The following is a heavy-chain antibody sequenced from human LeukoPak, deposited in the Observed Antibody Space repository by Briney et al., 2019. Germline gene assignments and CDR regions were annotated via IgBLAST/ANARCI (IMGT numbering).Heavy chain of an antibody. CDR1: GYTFINYY. Sequence: GASVKVSCKASGYTFINYYIHLVRQAPGQGLEWMGIINPSGGSTSYAQKFQGRVTMTRDTSTSTVYMYLSSLGSEDTAVYYCARAFDSYGLDYWVQGTLVTVSS. CDR3: ARAFDSYGLDY. J-gene: IGHJ4*02. V-gene: IGHV1-46*01. CDR2: INPSGGST. D-gene: IGHD5-18*01.